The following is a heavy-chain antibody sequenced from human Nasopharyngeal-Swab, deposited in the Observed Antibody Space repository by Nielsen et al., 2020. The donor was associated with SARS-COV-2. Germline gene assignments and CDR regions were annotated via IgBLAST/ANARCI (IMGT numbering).Heavy chain of an antibody. Sequence: GESLKISCTVSGFTFTDYWMHWLRQSPGKGPVWLSRIDNDGSSTTYADSVRGRFTISRDNARITLFLQLHSLRAEDTAVYYCARESYSWSWYGPDYWGQGTQVTVSS. CDR1: GFTFTDYW. CDR2: IDNDGSST. D-gene: IGHD1-26*01. V-gene: IGHV3-74*03. J-gene: IGHJ4*02. CDR3: ARESYSWSWYGPDY.